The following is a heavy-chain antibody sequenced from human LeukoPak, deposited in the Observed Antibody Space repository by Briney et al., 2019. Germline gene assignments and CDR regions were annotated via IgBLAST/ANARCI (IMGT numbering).Heavy chain of an antibody. CDR3: ASLERDGYTNNWFDP. D-gene: IGHD5-24*01. V-gene: IGHV4-59*01. J-gene: IGHJ5*02. CDR2: IYYSGST. Sequence: SETLSLTCTVSGGSISSYYWSWIRQPPGKGLEWIGYIYYSGSTNYNPSLKSRVTISVDTSKNQFSLKLSSVTAADTAVYYCASLERDGYTNNWFDPWGQGTLVTVSS. CDR1: GGSISSYY.